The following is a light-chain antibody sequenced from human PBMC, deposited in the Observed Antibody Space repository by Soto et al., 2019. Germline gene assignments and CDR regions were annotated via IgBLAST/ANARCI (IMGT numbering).Light chain of an antibody. V-gene: IGLV3-21*04. Sequence: SYELTQPPSVSVAPGKTARITCGGNNIGSKSVHWYQQKPGQAPVLVIYYDSDRPSGIPEQFSGSNSGNTATLTISRVEAGDEADYYCQVWDSSSDHYVLGTGTKLTVL. CDR1: NIGSKS. CDR3: QVWDSSSDHYV. CDR2: YDS. J-gene: IGLJ1*01.